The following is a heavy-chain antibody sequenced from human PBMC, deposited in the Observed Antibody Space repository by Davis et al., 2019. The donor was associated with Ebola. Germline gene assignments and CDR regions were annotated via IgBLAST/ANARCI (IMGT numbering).Heavy chain of an antibody. CDR1: GGSTSSYY. J-gene: IGHJ6*02. CDR2: IYYSGST. D-gene: IGHD3-16*01. CDR3: ARRVALGDYYYGMDV. V-gene: IGHV4-59*08. Sequence: SETLSLTCTVSGGSTSSYYWSWIRQPPGKGLEWIGYIYYSGSTNYNPSLKSRVTISVDTSKNQFSLKLSSVTAADTAVYYCARRVALGDYYYGMDVWGQGTTVTVSS.